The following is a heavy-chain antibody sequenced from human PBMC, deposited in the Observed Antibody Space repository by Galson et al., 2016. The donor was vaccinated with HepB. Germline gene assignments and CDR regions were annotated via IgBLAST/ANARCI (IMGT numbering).Heavy chain of an antibody. CDR3: ARVGGYDGYYFDF. Sequence: SLRLSCAVSRLTVSDTYMSWVRQAPGKGLEWVSVIYRDGRTYHGDSVKGRFSISRDISKNTLYLQMNSLRADDTAVYYCARVGGYDGYYFDFWGRGTLVTVSP. CDR2: IYRDGRT. V-gene: IGHV3-53*01. J-gene: IGHJ2*01. CDR1: RLTVSDTY. D-gene: IGHD5-12*01.